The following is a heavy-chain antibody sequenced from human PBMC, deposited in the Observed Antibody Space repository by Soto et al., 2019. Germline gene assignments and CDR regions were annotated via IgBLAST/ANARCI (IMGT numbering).Heavy chain of an antibody. CDR3: AREVVVSRGASYFGY. D-gene: IGHD2-2*01. V-gene: IGHV3-7*04. J-gene: IGHJ4*02. Sequence: PGGSLRLSCVGSGFTFSSNWMTWVRQAPGKGLEWVANIRQDGSEINYVDSVKGRLTISRDNTKNSLYLQMNSLRAEDTAIYYCAREVVVSRGASYFGYWGPGTLVTVSS. CDR1: GFTFSSNW. CDR2: IRQDGSEI.